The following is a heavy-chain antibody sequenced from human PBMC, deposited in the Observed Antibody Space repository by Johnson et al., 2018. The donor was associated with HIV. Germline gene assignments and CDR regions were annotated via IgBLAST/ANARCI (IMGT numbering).Heavy chain of an antibody. V-gene: IGHV3-30*02. CDR3: AKGQGADGGPDGFDI. Sequence: QVQLVESGGGLVQPGGSLRLSCAASGFTFSDYYMSWIRQAPGKGLEWVAVTWYDGSNKYYADSVKGRFTISRDNSKNTMYVHMSSLRAEDTAVYYCAKGQGADGGPDGFDIWGQGTMVTVSS. J-gene: IGHJ3*02. D-gene: IGHD4-23*01. CDR1: GFTFSDYY. CDR2: TWYDGSNK.